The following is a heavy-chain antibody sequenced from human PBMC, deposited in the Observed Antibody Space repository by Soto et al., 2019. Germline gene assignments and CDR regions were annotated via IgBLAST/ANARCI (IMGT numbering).Heavy chain of an antibody. J-gene: IGHJ3*02. V-gene: IGHV3-7*01. Sequence: PGGSLRLSGAASGFTFSSFWMSWVRQAPGRGLEWVANIKQDGSEKYYVDCVKGRFTISRDNAKNSLYLQMNSLRAEDTAVYYCARGRGYSYGSVHAFDIWGQGTMVTVSS. CDR2: IKQDGSEK. D-gene: IGHD5-18*01. CDR1: GFTFSSFW. CDR3: ARGRGYSYGSVHAFDI.